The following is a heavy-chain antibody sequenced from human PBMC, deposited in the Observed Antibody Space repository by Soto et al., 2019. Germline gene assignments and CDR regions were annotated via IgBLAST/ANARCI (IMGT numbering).Heavy chain of an antibody. V-gene: IGHV4-59*01. CDR1: GGSISSYY. CDR2: IYYSGST. Sequence: PSETLSLTCTVSGGSISSYYWSWIRQPPGKGLEWIGYIYYSGSTNYNPSLKSRVTISVDTSKNQFSLKLSSVTAADTAVYYCARSHNWNFDYWGQGTLVTVSS. J-gene: IGHJ4*02. D-gene: IGHD1-20*01. CDR3: ARSHNWNFDY.